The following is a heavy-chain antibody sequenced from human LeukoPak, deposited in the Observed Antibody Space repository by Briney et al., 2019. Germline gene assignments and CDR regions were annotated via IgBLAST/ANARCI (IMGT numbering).Heavy chain of an antibody. D-gene: IGHD2-8*01. V-gene: IGHV3-30-3*01. Sequence: GRSLRLSYAASGFTFSSYAMHWVRQAPGKGLESVAVISYDGSNKYYADSVKGRFTISRDNSKNTLYLQMNSLRAEDTAVYYCARGRIGYCTNGVCYTAHAFDYWGQGTLVTVSS. CDR2: ISYDGSNK. CDR3: ARGRIGYCTNGVCYTAHAFDY. J-gene: IGHJ4*02. CDR1: GFTFSSYA.